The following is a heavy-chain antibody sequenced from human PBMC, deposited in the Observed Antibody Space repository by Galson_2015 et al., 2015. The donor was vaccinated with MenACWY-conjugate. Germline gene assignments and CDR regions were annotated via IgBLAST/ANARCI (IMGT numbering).Heavy chain of an antibody. CDR1: GFTFNNYW. Sequence: SLRLSCAASGFTFNNYWMSWVRQAPGKGSEWVANIKQDGSEKYYVDSVRGRFTISRDNAKSSLFLQMNSLRVEDTAVYYCARDLGFYCSHYDFYSPYWGQGTLVTVSS. CDR3: ARDLGFYCSHYDFYSPY. J-gene: IGHJ4*02. D-gene: IGHD3/OR15-3a*01. V-gene: IGHV3-7*03. CDR2: IKQDGSEK.